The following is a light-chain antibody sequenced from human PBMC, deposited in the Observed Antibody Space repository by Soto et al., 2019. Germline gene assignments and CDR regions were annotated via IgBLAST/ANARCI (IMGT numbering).Light chain of an antibody. V-gene: IGLV2-14*01. Sequence: QSALTQPASVSGSPGQSITISCTGTSSDVGGYNYVSWYQQHAGKAPKLMIYDVSYRPSGVSSRFSGSKSGNTASLTISGLQAEDEADYYCHSYTSGTTHVVFGGGTKLTVL. CDR1: SSDVGGYNY. CDR3: HSYTSGTTHVV. J-gene: IGLJ2*01. CDR2: DVS.